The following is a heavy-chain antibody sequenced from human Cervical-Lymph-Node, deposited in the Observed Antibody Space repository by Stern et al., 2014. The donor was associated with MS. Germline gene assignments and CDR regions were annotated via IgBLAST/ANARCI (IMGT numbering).Heavy chain of an antibody. Sequence: EDQLVESGGGVVRPGGSLRLSCAASGFIFDDYGMSWVRQVPGKGPEWVSAINSNGGRTDYAVSVNGLFTISRDNAKKSLYLRMNSLRVEDTAVYHCARAFCTGGVCYSFPFYGMDVWGQGTTVTVSS. V-gene: IGHV3-20*01. CDR3: ARAFCTGGVCYSFPFYGMDV. D-gene: IGHD2-8*02. J-gene: IGHJ6*02. CDR1: GFIFDDYG. CDR2: INSNGGRT.